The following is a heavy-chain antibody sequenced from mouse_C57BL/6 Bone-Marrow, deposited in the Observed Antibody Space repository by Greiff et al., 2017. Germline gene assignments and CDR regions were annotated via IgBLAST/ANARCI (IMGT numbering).Heavy chain of an antibody. D-gene: IGHD1-1*01. CDR3: TRYTTVVAHWYFDV. V-gene: IGHV1-15*01. Sequence: VKLKQSGAELVRPGASVTLSCKASGYTFTDYEMHWVKQTPVHGLEWIGAIDPETGGTAYNQKFKGKAILTADKSSSTAYMELRSLTSEDSAVYYCTRYTTVVAHWYFDVWGTGTTVTVSS. J-gene: IGHJ1*03. CDR2: IDPETGGT. CDR1: GYTFTDYE.